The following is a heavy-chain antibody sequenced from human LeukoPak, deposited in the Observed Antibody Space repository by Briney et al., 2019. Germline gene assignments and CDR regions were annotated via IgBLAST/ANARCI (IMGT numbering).Heavy chain of an antibody. D-gene: IGHD6-13*01. CDR1: GGSISSYY. CDR3: ATQGGRIADTFDY. Sequence: PSETLSLTCTVSGGSISSYYWSWIRQRPGKGLEWIGYIYYSGSTNYNPSLKSRVTISVDTSKNQFSLKLSSVTAADTAVYYCATQGGRIADTFDYWGQGTLVTVSS. J-gene: IGHJ4*02. CDR2: IYYSGST. V-gene: IGHV4-59*01.